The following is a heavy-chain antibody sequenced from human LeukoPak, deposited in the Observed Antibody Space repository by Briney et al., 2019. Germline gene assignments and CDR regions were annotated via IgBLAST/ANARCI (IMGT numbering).Heavy chain of an antibody. Sequence: SVKGRFTISRDNAKNSLDLQMNSLRDEDTAVYYCARPSHSTGPAYWGQGTLVTVSS. D-gene: IGHD4-11*01. V-gene: IGHV3-48*02. CDR3: ARPSHSTGPAY. J-gene: IGHJ4*02.